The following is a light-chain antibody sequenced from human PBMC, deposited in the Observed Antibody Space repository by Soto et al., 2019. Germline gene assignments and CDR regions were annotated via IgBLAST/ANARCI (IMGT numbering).Light chain of an antibody. J-gene: IGLJ2*01. Sequence: QSVLTQSSSASASLGSSVKLTCTLSSGHSSYIIAWHHQQPGKAPRYLMKLEGSGSYNKGSGVPDRFSSSSSGADRYLTISNLQFEDEANYYCETWDSNTRVFGGGTKLTVL. CDR1: SGHSSYI. V-gene: IGLV4-60*02. CDR2: LEGSGSY. CDR3: ETWDSNTRV.